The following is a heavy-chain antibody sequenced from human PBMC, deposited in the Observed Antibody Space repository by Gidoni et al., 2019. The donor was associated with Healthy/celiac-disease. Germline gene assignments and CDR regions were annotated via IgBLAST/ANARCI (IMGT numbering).Heavy chain of an antibody. CDR2: ISSSSSYI. Sequence: EVQLVESGGGRVKPGGSLRLSCDASGFTFRSYSMNWVRQAPGKGLEWVSSISSSSSYIYYADSVKGRFTISRDNAKNSLYLQMNSLRAEDTAVYYCARPDILTGSDAFDIWGQGTMVTVSS. D-gene: IGHD3-9*01. CDR1: GFTFRSYS. J-gene: IGHJ3*02. V-gene: IGHV3-21*01. CDR3: ARPDILTGSDAFDI.